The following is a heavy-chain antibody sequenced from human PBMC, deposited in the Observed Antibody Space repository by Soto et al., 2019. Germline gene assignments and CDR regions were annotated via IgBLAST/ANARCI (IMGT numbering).Heavy chain of an antibody. V-gene: IGHV4-34*01. D-gene: IGHD6-13*01. Sequence: SEPLSLTCAVYGGSFSGYYWSWIRQPPGKGLEWIGEINHSGSTNYNPSLKSRVTISVDTSKNQFSLELSSVTAADTAVYYCARLPYSSSWYIGSFNWFDPWGQGTVV. CDR1: GGSFSGYY. J-gene: IGHJ5*02. CDR3: ARLPYSSSWYIGSFNWFDP. CDR2: INHSGST.